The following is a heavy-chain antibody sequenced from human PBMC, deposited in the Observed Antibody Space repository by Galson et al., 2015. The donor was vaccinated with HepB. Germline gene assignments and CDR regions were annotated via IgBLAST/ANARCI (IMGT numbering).Heavy chain of an antibody. CDR1: GDSVSSTSVA. D-gene: IGHD3-16*01. V-gene: IGHV6-1*01. CDR2: TYFRSKWYL. J-gene: IGHJ3*02. CDR3: VRGQSRTYNI. Sequence: CAISGDSVSSTSVAWSWIRQSPSRGLEWLGTTYFRSKWYLDYSVSMKSRIIITPDTSKNQFSLQLNFVIPEDTAVYYCVRGQSRTYNIRGQGTMVTVS.